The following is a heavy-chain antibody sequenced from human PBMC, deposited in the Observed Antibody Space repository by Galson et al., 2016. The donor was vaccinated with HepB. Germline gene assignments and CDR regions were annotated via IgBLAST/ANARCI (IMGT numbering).Heavy chain of an antibody. V-gene: IGHV3-21*06. CDR1: GFSIRSYS. Sequence: SLRLSCAASGFSIRSYSMNWVRQAPGKGLEWVSFISSSSSNIYYADSMKGRITISRDNAKNSLYLEMNSLRAEDTAVYYCASVRYYFASGGPPYDYYGMDVWGQGTTVAVS. D-gene: IGHD3-10*01. J-gene: IGHJ6*02. CDR3: ASVRYYFASGGPPYDYYGMDV. CDR2: ISSSSSNI.